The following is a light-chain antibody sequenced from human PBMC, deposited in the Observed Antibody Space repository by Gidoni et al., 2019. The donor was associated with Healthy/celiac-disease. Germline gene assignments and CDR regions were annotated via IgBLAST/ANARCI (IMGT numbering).Light chain of an antibody. CDR3: AAWDDSLNGVV. J-gene: IGLJ2*01. Sequence: SVLTQPPSAAGTPGQRVTISCSGSSSNVGSNPLNWYQQRPGTAPKLLIYCNNQRPSGVPDRFSGSKSGTSASLAISGLLSEDEADYYCAAWDDSLNGVVFGGGTKLTVL. CDR1: SSNVGSNP. V-gene: IGLV1-44*01. CDR2: CNN.